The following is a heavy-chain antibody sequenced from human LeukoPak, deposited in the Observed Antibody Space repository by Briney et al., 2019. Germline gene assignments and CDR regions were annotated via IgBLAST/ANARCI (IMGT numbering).Heavy chain of an antibody. V-gene: IGHV3-23*01. D-gene: IGHD2-21*02. Sequence: GGSLRLSCAASGFTFSSDVMSWVRQARWKGLEWVSSISSSGAGTFYADSVKGRFTISRDNSKNTVDLQMNSLRAEDTAVYSCARVTFGFSNYWGQGTLVTVSS. CDR3: ARVTFGFSNY. CDR1: GFTFSSDV. J-gene: IGHJ4*02. CDR2: ISSSGAGT.